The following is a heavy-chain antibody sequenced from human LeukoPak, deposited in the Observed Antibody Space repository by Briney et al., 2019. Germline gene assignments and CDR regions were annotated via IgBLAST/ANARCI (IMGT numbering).Heavy chain of an antibody. CDR2: IYHSGST. CDR3: VKDTWGGLTAPGNPYYFDY. J-gene: IGHJ4*02. Sequence: PGGSLRLSCAASGFTFSSYSMNWVRQAPGKGLEWIGEIYHSGSTNYNPSLKSRVTISVDKSKNQFSLKLSSVTSADAALYYCVKDTWGGLTAPGNPYYFDYWGQGILVTVSS. D-gene: IGHD6-13*01. CDR1: GFTFSSYSM. V-gene: IGHV4-4*02.